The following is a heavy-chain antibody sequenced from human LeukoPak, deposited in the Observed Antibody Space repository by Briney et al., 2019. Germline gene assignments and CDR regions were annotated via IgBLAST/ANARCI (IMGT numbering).Heavy chain of an antibody. CDR3: ARDSRYCSSTSCYDYYYYYYMDV. Sequence: GASVKVSCKASGYTFTSYGISWVRQAPGQGLEWMGWISAYNGNTNYAQKLQGRVTMTTDTSTSTAYMELRSLRSDDTAVYYCARDSRYCSSTSCYDYYYYYYMDVWGKGTTVTVSS. J-gene: IGHJ6*03. CDR1: GYTFTSYG. CDR2: ISAYNGNT. V-gene: IGHV1-18*01. D-gene: IGHD2-2*01.